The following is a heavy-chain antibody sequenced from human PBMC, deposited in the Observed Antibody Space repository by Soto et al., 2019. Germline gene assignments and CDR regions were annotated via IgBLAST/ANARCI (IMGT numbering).Heavy chain of an antibody. Sequence: ASVNVSCKASGYTFTSYDINWVRQATGQGLEWMGWMNPNSGNTGCAQKFQGRVTMTGNTSISTAYMELSSLRSEDTAVYYCARGICRITMVRGSSERYYYYYMDVWGKGTTVTVSS. CDR2: MNPNSGNT. D-gene: IGHD3-10*01. CDR1: GYTFTSYD. CDR3: ARGICRITMVRGSSERYYYYYMDV. V-gene: IGHV1-8*01. J-gene: IGHJ6*03.